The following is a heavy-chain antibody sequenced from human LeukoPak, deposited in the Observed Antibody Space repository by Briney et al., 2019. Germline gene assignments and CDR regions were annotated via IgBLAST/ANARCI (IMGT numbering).Heavy chain of an antibody. CDR2: INAGNGNT. Sequence: GASVKVSCKASGYTFTNYPMHWVRQAPGQRLEWMGWINAGNGNTKYSQKFQGRVTITRDTSASTAYMELSSLRSEDTAVYYCARDGIYGDCDIWGQGTMVTVSS. D-gene: IGHD4-17*01. J-gene: IGHJ3*02. CDR1: GYTFTNYP. CDR3: ARDGIYGDCDI. V-gene: IGHV1-3*01.